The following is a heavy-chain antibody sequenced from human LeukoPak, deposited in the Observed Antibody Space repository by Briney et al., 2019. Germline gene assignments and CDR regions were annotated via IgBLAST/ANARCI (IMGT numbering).Heavy chain of an antibody. CDR1: GGSISSHY. J-gene: IGHJ3*02. D-gene: IGHD3-22*01. CDR3: ARAGDSSGYYYRGAFDI. V-gene: IGHV4-59*11. Sequence: PSETLSLTCTASGGSISSHYWSWIRQPPGKGLEWIGYIYYSGSTNYNPSLKSRVTISVDTSKNQFSLKLSSVTAADTAVYYCARAGDSSGYYYRGAFDIWGQGTMVTVSS. CDR2: IYYSGST.